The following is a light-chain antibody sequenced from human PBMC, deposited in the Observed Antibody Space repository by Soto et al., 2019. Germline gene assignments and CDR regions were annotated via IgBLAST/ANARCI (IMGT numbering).Light chain of an antibody. CDR3: QSYDSSLSAL. CDR1: SSNIGAGYD. CDR2: GNS. V-gene: IGLV1-40*01. Sequence: QSVLTQPPSVSGAPGQRVTISCTGSSSNIGAGYDVHWYQQIPGTAPKLLIYGNSNRTSGVPDRFSGSKSGTSASLAITGLQAEDEADYYCQSYDSSLSALFGGGTKLTVL. J-gene: IGLJ2*01.